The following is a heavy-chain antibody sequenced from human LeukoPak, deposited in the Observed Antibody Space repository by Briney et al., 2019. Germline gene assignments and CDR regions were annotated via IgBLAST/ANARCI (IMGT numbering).Heavy chain of an antibody. CDR1: GYTFTSYY. D-gene: IGHD3-10*01. Sequence: ASVKVSCKASGYTFTSYYMHWVRQAPGQGLEWMGIINPSGGSTSYAQKFQGRVTMTRDMSTSTVYMELGSLRSDDTAMYYCARDYQYYASGSSKKAFDYWGQGTLVTVSS. CDR3: ARDYQYYASGSSKKAFDY. CDR2: INPSGGST. V-gene: IGHV1-46*01. J-gene: IGHJ4*02.